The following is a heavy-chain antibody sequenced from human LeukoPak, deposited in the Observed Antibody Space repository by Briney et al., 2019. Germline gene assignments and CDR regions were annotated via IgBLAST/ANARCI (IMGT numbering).Heavy chain of an antibody. CDR2: ISGSGGST. J-gene: IGHJ3*02. D-gene: IGHD3-3*01. V-gene: IGHV3-23*01. CDR1: GFAFNEYS. Sequence: TRGSLRLFCTASGFAFNEYSLNWVRRAPGKGLEWVSAISGSGGSTFCADSVKGRFTIYRDNSKNTLYLQMNSLRAEDTAVYYCAKDVERWGAFDIWGQGTMVTVSS. CDR3: AKDVERWGAFDI.